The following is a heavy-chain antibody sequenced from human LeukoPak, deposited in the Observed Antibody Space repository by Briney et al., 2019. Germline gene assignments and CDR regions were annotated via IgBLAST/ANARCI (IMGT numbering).Heavy chain of an antibody. V-gene: IGHV1-8*01. CDR2: MNPNSGNT. Sequence: ASVKVSCKASGYTFTSYDINWVRQATGQGPEWMGWMNPNSGNTGCAQKFQGRVTMTRNTSISTAYMELSSLRSEDTAMYYCARGLTDSESYILDYWGQGTLVTVSS. CDR3: ARGLTDSESYILDY. D-gene: IGHD1-26*01. CDR1: GYTFTSYD. J-gene: IGHJ4*02.